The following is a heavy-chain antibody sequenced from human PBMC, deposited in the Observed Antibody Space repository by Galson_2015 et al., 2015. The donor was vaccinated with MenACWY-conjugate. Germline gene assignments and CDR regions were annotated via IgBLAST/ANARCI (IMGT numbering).Heavy chain of an antibody. Sequence: SLRLSCAASGFTFSNYAMTWVRQAPGKGLEWVSAIPGNGGSTYYADSVKGRFTISRDNSKNTLYMQMNSLRAEDTAIYYCLRGNSGYGNFDCWGQGTLVTASS. D-gene: IGHD5-12*01. CDR1: GFTFSNYA. CDR3: LRGNSGYGNFDC. CDR2: IPGNGGST. V-gene: IGHV3-23*01. J-gene: IGHJ4*01.